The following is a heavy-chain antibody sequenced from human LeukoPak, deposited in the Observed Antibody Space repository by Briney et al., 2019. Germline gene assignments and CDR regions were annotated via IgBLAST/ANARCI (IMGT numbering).Heavy chain of an antibody. D-gene: IGHD3-22*01. CDR3: TRLARYYYDSSGPRITPDYYFDY. Sequence: GGSLRLSCAASGFTFSGSAMHWVRQASGKGLEWVGRIRSKANSYATAYAASVKGRFTISIDDSKNTAYLQMNSLKTEDTAVYYCTRLARYYYDSSGPRITPDYYFDYWGQGTLVTVSS. V-gene: IGHV3-73*01. CDR2: IRSKANSYAT. CDR1: GFTFSGSA. J-gene: IGHJ4*02.